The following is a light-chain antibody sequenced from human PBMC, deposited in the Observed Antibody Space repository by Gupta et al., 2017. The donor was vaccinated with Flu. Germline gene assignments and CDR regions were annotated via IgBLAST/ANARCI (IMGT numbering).Light chain of an antibody. J-gene: IGKJ2*02. CDR1: QNINYY. CDR3: QQEGQRPCT. Sequence: GDRASLSCRASQNINYYLVWYQQKPGQPTRLLIYDALTRASGVPDRFSGSGSGTDFTLTISSLEPEDFAVYYCQQEGQRPCTFGQGTRLDIK. V-gene: IGKV3-11*01. CDR2: DAL.